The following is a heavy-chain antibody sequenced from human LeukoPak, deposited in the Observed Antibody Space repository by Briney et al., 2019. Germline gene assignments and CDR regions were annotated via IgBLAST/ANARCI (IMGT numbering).Heavy chain of an antibody. J-gene: IGHJ5*02. D-gene: IGHD2-2*01. CDR3: AKGGCSSTSCYHVDP. CDR1: GYTFTSYD. CDR2: MNPNSGNT. Sequence: GASVKVSCQASGYTFTSYDINWVRQATGQGLEWMGWMNPNSGNTGYAQKFQGRVTMTRNTSISTAYMELSSLRSEDTAVYYCAKGGCSSTSCYHVDPWGQGTLVTVSS. V-gene: IGHV1-8*01.